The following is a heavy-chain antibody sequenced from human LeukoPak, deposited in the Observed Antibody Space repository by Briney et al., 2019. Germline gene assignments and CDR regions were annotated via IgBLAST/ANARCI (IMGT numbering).Heavy chain of an antibody. CDR3: ARVFGSDDHFDY. D-gene: IGHD3-10*02. CDR2: ISRGGDTI. CDR1: GFTFSSYS. V-gene: IGHV3-48*02. Sequence: GGSLKLSCAASGFTFSSYSMNWVRQAPGKGLEWVSYISRGGDTIYYADSVKGRFTISRDNAQNSLYLQMNSLRDEDTAVYYCARVFGSDDHFDYWGQGTLVTVSS. J-gene: IGHJ4*02.